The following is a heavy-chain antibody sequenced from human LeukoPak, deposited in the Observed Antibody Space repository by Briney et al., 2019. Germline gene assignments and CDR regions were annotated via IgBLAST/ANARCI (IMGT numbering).Heavy chain of an antibody. CDR1: GYSFTSYW. CDR3: ARQAGGSYHDWFDP. V-gene: IGHV5-51*01. Sequence: LGESLKISCKGSGYSFTSYWIGWVRQIPGKGLEGRGIIYPGDSDTRYSPSFQAQVTISATKSIRTAYLQWSGRKAWDPAMYYWARQAGGSYHDWFDPWGQGTLVTVSS. CDR2: IYPGDSDT. J-gene: IGHJ5*02. D-gene: IGHD1-26*01.